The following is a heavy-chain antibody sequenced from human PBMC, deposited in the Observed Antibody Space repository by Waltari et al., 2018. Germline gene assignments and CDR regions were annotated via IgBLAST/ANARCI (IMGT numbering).Heavy chain of an antibody. CDR2: ISDSGGST. CDR1: GFTFANYA. V-gene: IGHV3-23*01. Sequence: EVQLLESGGGLVQPGGSLRLSCGASGFTFANYAMSWVRQAPGKGLGWVSSISDSGGSTNYADSVKGRFTISRDNFKNTVFLQMNSPRAEDTAVYYCAKGGYGSGSGAFDLWGQGTMVSISS. D-gene: IGHD3-10*01. CDR3: AKGGYGSGSGAFDL. J-gene: IGHJ3*01.